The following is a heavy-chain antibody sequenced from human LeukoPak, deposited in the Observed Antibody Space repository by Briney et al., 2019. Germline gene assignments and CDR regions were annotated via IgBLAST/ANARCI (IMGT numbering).Heavy chain of an antibody. V-gene: IGHV5-51*01. CDR3: ARLGYCSSASCYYGMDV. CDR1: GYTFTSYW. D-gene: IGHD2-2*01. Sequence: GESLKISCKGSGYTFTSYWIGWVRQMPGKGLEWMGIIYPGDSESKYNPSFQGQVTISADKSISTAYLQWGSLKASDTAIYYCARLGYCSSASCYYGMDVWGQGTTVTVSS. J-gene: IGHJ6*02. CDR2: IYPGDSES.